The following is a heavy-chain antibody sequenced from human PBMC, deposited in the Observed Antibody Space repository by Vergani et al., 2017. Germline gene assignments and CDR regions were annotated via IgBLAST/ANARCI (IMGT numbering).Heavy chain of an antibody. CDR3: AKSLLWFGESDYYFDY. CDR1: GYTFTSYY. V-gene: IGHV1-46*01. CDR2: INPSGGST. J-gene: IGHJ4*02. Sequence: QVQLVQSGAEVKKPGASVKVSCKASGYTFTSYYMHWVRQAPGQGLEWMGIINPSGGSTSYAQKFQGRVTMTRDTSTSTVYMELSSLRSEDTAVYYCAKSLLWFGESDYYFDYWGQGTLVTVSS. D-gene: IGHD3-10*01.